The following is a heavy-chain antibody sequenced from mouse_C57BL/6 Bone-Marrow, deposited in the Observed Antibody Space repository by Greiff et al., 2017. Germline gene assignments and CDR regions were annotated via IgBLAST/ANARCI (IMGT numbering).Heavy chain of an antibody. CDR2: ISRGSSTI. J-gene: IGHJ4*01. Sequence: EVQLVESGGGLVKPGGSLKLSCAASGFTFSDYGMHWVRQAPEQGLEWVAYISRGSSTIYYADTVKGRFTISRDNAKNTLFLQMTSLRSEDTAMYYCARGGYPHYYAMEYWGQGTSVTVSA. CDR3: ARGGYPHYYAMEY. CDR1: GFTFSDYG. D-gene: IGHD2-2*01. V-gene: IGHV5-17*01.